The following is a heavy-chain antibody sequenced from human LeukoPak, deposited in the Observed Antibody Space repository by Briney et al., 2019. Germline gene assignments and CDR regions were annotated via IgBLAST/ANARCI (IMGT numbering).Heavy chain of an antibody. CDR1: GGTFSSYA. Sequence: ASVKVSCKASGGTFSSYAISWVRRAPGQGLEWMGRIIPIFGTANYAQKFQGRVTITTDESTSTAYMELSSLRSEDTAVYYCARESDLSWIDFDYWGQGTLVTVSS. CDR3: ARESDLSWIDFDY. J-gene: IGHJ4*02. CDR2: IIPIFGTA. D-gene: IGHD1-1*01. V-gene: IGHV1-69*05.